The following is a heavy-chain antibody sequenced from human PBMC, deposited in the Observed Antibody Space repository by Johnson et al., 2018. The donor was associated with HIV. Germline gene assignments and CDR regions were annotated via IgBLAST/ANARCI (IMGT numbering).Heavy chain of an antibody. Sequence: VQLMESGGGLVQPGGSLRLSCAASGFTFSSYDMHWVRQATGKGLEWVSAIGTAGDTSYRGSVRGRFTITRDTSKNTLYLQMNSLRAEDTAVYYCARARMTTVTNDAFDIWGQGTTVTVSP. CDR1: GFTFSSYD. CDR3: ARARMTTVTNDAFDI. V-gene: IGHV3-13*01. CDR2: IGTAGDT. J-gene: IGHJ3*02. D-gene: IGHD4-17*01.